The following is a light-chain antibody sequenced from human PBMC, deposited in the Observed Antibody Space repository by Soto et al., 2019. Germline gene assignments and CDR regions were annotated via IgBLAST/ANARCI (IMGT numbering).Light chain of an antibody. V-gene: IGKV3-20*01. J-gene: IGKJ5*01. CDR3: QQYAASPIT. CDR1: QSVSSS. Sequence: EIVLTQSPGTLSLSPGERATLSCRASQSVSSSLVWYRQKPGQAPRLLIYGASSRATGIPDRFSGSGSGTDFTLTISRLEPEDFAVYYCQQYAASPITLGQGKRLEIK. CDR2: GAS.